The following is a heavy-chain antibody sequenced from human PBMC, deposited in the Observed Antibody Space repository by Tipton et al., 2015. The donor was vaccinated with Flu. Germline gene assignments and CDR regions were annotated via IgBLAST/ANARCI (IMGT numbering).Heavy chain of an antibody. CDR1: GGSISRGSYY. Sequence: TLSLTCTVSGGSISRGSYYYNWIRQPAGEGLEWIGRVYTNTNTNYKASLKSRVTISIDRSKNQFSLRLSSVTAADTAIYYCARHTGDSVRGLIDYWGQGTLVTVSS. CDR2: VYTNTNT. V-gene: IGHV4-61*02. D-gene: IGHD3-10*02. CDR3: ARHTGDSVRGLIDY. J-gene: IGHJ4*02.